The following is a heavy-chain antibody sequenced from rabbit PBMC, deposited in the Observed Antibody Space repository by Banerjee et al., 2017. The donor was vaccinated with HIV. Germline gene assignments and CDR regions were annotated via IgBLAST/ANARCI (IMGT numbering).Heavy chain of an antibody. CDR2: IYGGSSGTT. D-gene: IGHD4-2*01. CDR1: GIDFNSYYY. Sequence: QQQLVESGGGLVKPGASLTLTCKASGIDFNSYYYICWVRQAPGKGLEWIACIYGGSSGTTYYATWAKGRFTISKTSSTTVTLQMTSLTAADTATYFCARDVGDAGYDLWGPGTLVTVS. J-gene: IGHJ3*01. V-gene: IGHV1S45*01. CDR3: ARDVGDAGYDL.